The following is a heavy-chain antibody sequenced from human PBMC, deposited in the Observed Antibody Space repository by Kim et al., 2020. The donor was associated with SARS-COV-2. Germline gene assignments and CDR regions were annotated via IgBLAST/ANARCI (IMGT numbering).Heavy chain of an antibody. J-gene: IGHJ4*02. V-gene: IGHV4-59*01. CDR1: GGSISSYY. Sequence: SETLSPTCTVSGGSISSYYWSWIRQPPGKGLEWIGYIYYSGSTNYNPSLKSRVTISVDTSKNQFSLKLSSVTAADTAVYYCARIIRRHGITMVRGVIANYYFDYWGQGTLVTVSS. CDR3: ARIIRRHGITMVRGVIANYYFDY. CDR2: IYYSGST. D-gene: IGHD3-10*01.